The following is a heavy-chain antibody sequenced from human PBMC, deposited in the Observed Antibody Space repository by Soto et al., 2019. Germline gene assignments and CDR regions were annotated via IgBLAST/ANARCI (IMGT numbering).Heavy chain of an antibody. CDR3: ARDLFEAARRGEYAFDI. J-gene: IGHJ3*02. Sequence: PXGSLILSCAAAAFTFSSYWMSWVRQAPGRGLEWVANIKQDGSEKYYVDSVKGRFTISRDNAKNSLYLQMNSLRAEDTAVYYCARDLFEAARRGEYAFDIWGQGTMVTVS. CDR1: AFTFSSYW. CDR2: IKQDGSEK. D-gene: IGHD3-16*01. V-gene: IGHV3-7*03.